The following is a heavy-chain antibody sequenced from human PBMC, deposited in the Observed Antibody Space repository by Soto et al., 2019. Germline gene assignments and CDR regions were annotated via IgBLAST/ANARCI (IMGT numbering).Heavy chain of an antibody. CDR3: TTYYYYDSSGYYYFDY. Sequence: GGSLILSCAASGFTFSNAWMSWVRQAPGKGLEWVGRIKSKTDGGTTDYAAPVKGRFTISRDDSKNTLYLEMNSLKTEDTAVYYCTTYYYYDSSGYYYFDYWGQGTLVTVSS. J-gene: IGHJ4*02. D-gene: IGHD3-22*01. CDR2: IKSKTDGGTT. V-gene: IGHV3-15*01. CDR1: GFTFSNAW.